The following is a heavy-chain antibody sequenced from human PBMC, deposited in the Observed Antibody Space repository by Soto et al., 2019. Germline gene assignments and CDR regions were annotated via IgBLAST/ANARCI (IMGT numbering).Heavy chain of an antibody. CDR3: ARENYVSVSYFYYYYGMDV. CDR1: GFTFSSYG. D-gene: IGHD3-10*01. CDR2: IWYDGSNK. V-gene: IGHV3-33*01. Sequence: PGGSLRLSCAASGFTFSSYGMHWVRQAPGKGLEWVAVIWYDGSNKYYADSVKGRFTISRDNSKNTLYLQMNSLRAEDTAVYYCARENYVSVSYFYYYYGMDVWGQGTTVTV. J-gene: IGHJ6*02.